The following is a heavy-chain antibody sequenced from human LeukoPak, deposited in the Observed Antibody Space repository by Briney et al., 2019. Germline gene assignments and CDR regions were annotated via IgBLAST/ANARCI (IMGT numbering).Heavy chain of an antibody. V-gene: IGHV3-23*01. Sequence: PGGSLRLSCAASGFTFSSYAMIWVRQAPGKGLEWVSAISGSRGNIYYADSVKGRFTISRDNSKNTLYLQMNSLRPEDTAVFSFAKERLIMSEAGAGDYWGEGTLVTVSS. CDR1: GFTFSSYA. J-gene: IGHJ4*02. CDR3: AKERLIMSEAGAGDY. CDR2: ISGSRGNI. D-gene: IGHD3-10*01.